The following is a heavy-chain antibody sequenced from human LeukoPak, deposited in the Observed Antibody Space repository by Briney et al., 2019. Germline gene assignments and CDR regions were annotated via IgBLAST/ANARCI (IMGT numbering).Heavy chain of an antibody. D-gene: IGHD2-15*01. CDR3: ARDRARYCSGGSCYEADY. V-gene: IGHV3-21*01. Sequence: GGSLRLSCAASGFTFSTYNMKWVRQAPGKGLEWVSSISTSSSYIYYADSVKGRFTISRDNARNSLYLQMNSLRAEDTAVYYCARDRARYCSGGSCYEADYWGQGTLVTVSS. J-gene: IGHJ4*02. CDR1: GFTFSTYN. CDR2: ISTSSSYI.